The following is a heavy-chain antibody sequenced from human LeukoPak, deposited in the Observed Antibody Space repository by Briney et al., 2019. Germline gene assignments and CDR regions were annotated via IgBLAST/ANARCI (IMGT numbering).Heavy chain of an antibody. CDR2: INHSGST. CDR3: GSGRLGAHY. D-gene: IGHD1-26*01. Sequence: PSETLSLTCSVYGGSFSGYSWNWIRQPPGKGLEWIGEINHSGSTNYNPSLKSRVTISVATSKNQFFLNLTSVAATDASVYVCGSGRLGAHYWGQGTLVTVSS. CDR1: GGSFSGYS. V-gene: IGHV4-34*01. J-gene: IGHJ4*02.